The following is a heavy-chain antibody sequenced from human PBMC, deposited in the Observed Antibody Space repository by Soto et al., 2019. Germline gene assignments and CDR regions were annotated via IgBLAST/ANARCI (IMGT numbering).Heavy chain of an antibody. V-gene: IGHV3-23*01. J-gene: IGHJ6*02. CDR3: AKDYETDTIPPSYYVVDV. D-gene: IGHD3-3*01. Sequence: WGSLRLSCAASGFTFSSYPMRWVRQAPVKGLEWVSAISGSGGSTYYADSVKGRFTISRDNSKNTLYLQMNSLRAEDTAVYYCAKDYETDTIPPSYYVVDVWGEGRTLTV. CDR2: ISGSGGST. CDR1: GFTFSSYP.